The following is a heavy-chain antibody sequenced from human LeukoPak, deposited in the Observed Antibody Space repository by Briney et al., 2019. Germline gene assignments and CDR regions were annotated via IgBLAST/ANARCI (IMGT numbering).Heavy chain of an antibody. CDR3: AKDIRLLWFGELQGNFDY. CDR2: ISGSGGST. Sequence: PGGSLRLSCAASGFTFSSYAMSWVRQAPGKGQEWVSAISGSGGSTYYADSVKGRFTISRDNSKNTLYLQMNSLRAEDTAVYYCAKDIRLLWFGELQGNFDYWGQGTLVTVSS. CDR1: GFTFSSYA. J-gene: IGHJ4*02. V-gene: IGHV3-23*01. D-gene: IGHD3-10*01.